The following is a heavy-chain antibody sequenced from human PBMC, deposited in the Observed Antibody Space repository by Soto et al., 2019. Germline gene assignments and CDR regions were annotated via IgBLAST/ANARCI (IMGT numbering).Heavy chain of an antibody. D-gene: IGHD3-22*01. Sequence: QVQLVQSGAEVKKPGASVKVSCKASGYTFTSYGISWVRQAPGQGLEWMGWISAYNGNTNYAQKLQGRVTMTTDTSTSTDYMELRSMSADDKDVYYCERGGDSSDSYNWFDPWGQGTLVTVSS. CDR3: ERGGDSSDSYNWFDP. J-gene: IGHJ5*02. CDR2: ISAYNGNT. V-gene: IGHV1-18*01. CDR1: GYTFTSYG.